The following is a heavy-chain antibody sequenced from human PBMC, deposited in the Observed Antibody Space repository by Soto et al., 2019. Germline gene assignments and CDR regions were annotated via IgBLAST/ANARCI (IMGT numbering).Heavy chain of an antibody. J-gene: IGHJ6*02. D-gene: IGHD5-18*01. CDR2: ISYDGSNK. CDR3: AKDRADTAMVRAGRPYYYGMDV. Sequence: GGSLRLSCAASGFTFSSYGMHWVRQAPGKGLEWVAVISYDGSNKYYADSVKGRFTISRDNSKNTMYLQMNSLRAEDTAVYYCAKDRADTAMVRAGRPYYYGMDVWGQGTTVTVSS. CDR1: GFTFSSYG. V-gene: IGHV3-30*18.